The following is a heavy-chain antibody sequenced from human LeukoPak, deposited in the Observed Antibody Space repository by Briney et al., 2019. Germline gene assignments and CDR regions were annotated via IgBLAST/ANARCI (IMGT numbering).Heavy chain of an antibody. CDR1: GFTFSTSE. Sequence: PGGSLRLSCAASGFTFSTSEMNWVRQAPGRGLEWISCIPTHGSTTYYADSVRGRFTISRDNAENSLYLQMNSLRAEDTAVYYCARGFRHTAMFLDHWGQGNLVTVSS. J-gene: IGHJ4*02. D-gene: IGHD5-18*01. CDR2: IPTHGSTT. CDR3: ARGFRHTAMFLDH. V-gene: IGHV3-48*03.